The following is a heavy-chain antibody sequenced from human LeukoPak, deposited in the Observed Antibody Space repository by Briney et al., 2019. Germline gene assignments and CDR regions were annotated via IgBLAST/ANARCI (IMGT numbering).Heavy chain of an antibody. V-gene: IGHV3-74*01. D-gene: IGHD1-1*01. CDR1: GFTFSNYW. CDR2: INNDGSST. J-gene: IGHJ4*02. CDR3: ARDAATAPDY. Sequence: GGSLRLSCAASGFTFSNYWMHWVRQGPGKGLVWVSRINNDGSSTSYVDSVKGRFTISRDNAKNTMYLQMDSLRAEDTAVYYCARDAATAPDYWGRGTLVTVSS.